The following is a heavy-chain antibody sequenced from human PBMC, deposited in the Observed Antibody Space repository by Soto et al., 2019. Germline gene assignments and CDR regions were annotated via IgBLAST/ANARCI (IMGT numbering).Heavy chain of an antibody. CDR3: TTDTGILGSDYYYYYVMDV. CDR1: GFTFSNAW. Sequence: PGGSLRLSCAASGFTFSNAWMNWVRQAPGKGLEWVGRIKSKTDGGTTDYAAPVKGRFTISRDDSKNTLYLQMNSLKTEDTAVYYCTTDTGILGSDYYYYYVMDVWGQGTTVTVSS. CDR2: IKSKTDGGTT. D-gene: IGHD7-27*01. J-gene: IGHJ6*02. V-gene: IGHV3-15*07.